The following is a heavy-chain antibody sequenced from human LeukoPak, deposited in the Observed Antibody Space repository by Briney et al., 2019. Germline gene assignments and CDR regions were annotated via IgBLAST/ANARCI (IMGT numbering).Heavy chain of an antibody. CDR3: ARELWFGEFRSFYYMDV. Sequence: SETLSLTCTVSGGSISSYYWSWLRQPAGKGLEWIGRIYTSGSTNYNPSLTSRVTMSVDTSKNQFSLKLSSVTAADTAVYYCARELWFGEFRSFYYMDVWGKGTTVTVSS. V-gene: IGHV4-4*07. J-gene: IGHJ6*03. CDR2: IYTSGST. D-gene: IGHD3-10*01. CDR1: GGSISSYY.